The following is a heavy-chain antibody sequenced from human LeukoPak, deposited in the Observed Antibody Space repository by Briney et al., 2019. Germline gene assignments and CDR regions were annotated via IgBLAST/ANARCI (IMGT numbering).Heavy chain of an antibody. V-gene: IGHV3-21*01. J-gene: IGHJ4*02. CDR3: ARDLGYSSGPNY. D-gene: IGHD6-19*01. CDR1: GFTLSRYS. Sequence: GGSLRLSCAASGFTLSRYSMNWVRQAPGKGLEWVSSISSGSSYIYYAGSVKGRFTISRDNAKNSLYLQMNSLRAEDTAVYYCARDLGYSSGPNYWGQGTRVTVSS. CDR2: ISSGSSYI.